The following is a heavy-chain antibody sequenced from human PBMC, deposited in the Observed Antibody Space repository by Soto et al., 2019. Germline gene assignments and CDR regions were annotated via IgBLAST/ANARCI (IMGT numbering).Heavy chain of an antibody. CDR2: ISYDGSNK. V-gene: IGHV3-30-3*01. J-gene: IGHJ6*02. CDR1: GFTFSSYA. CDR3: ARGRSCSSTSCYSPYYYGMDV. D-gene: IGHD2-2*01. Sequence: GGSLRLSCAASGFTFSSYAMHWVRQAPGKGLEWVAVISYDGSNKYYADSVMGRFTISRDNSKNTLYLQMNSLRAEDTAVYYCARGRSCSSTSCYSPYYYGMDVWGQGTTVTVSS.